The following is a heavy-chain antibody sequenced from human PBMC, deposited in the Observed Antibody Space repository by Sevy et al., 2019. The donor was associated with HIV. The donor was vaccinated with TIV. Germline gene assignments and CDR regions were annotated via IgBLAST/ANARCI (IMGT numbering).Heavy chain of an antibody. V-gene: IGHV3-30-3*01. D-gene: IGHD3-9*01. CDR2: ISFNGNHE. J-gene: IGHJ4*02. CDR3: VRTAGLTGSYEY. CDR1: GFTFTNFP. Sequence: GGSLRLSCAASGFTFTNFPMHWVHQPPGRGLEWVAIISFNGNHEFYADSVKGRFTISRDNSKSTLYLQMNSLRREDTAVYYCVRTAGLTGSYEYWGQGTQVTVSS.